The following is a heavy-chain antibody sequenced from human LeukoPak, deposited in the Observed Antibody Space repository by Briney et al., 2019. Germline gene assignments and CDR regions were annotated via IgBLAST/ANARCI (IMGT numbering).Heavy chain of an antibody. J-gene: IGHJ2*01. Sequence: GASVKVSCKASGYTFTGYYMHWVRQAPGQGLEWMGWINPNSGGTNYAQKFQGRVTITADKSTSTAYMELSSLRSEDTAVYYCARDPSTYYYDSDPGARYFDLWGRGTLVTVSS. CDR2: INPNSGGT. CDR3: ARDPSTYYYDSDPGARYFDL. D-gene: IGHD3-22*01. V-gene: IGHV1-2*02. CDR1: GYTFTGYY.